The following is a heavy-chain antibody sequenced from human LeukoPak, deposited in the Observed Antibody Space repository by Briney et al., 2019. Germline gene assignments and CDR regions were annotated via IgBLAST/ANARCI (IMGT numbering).Heavy chain of an antibody. CDR1: GVSITSDTYY. V-gene: IGHV4-30-2*02. D-gene: IGHD6-19*01. CDR2: ILHSGST. Sequence: SETLSLTCAVSGVSITSDTYYWSWIRQPPGKGLEWIGYILHSGSTYHNPSLKSRVTISVDTSKNQFSLKLSSVTAADTAVYYCARSSGWYHYYGMDVWGQGTTVTVSS. J-gene: IGHJ6*02. CDR3: ARSSGWYHYYGMDV.